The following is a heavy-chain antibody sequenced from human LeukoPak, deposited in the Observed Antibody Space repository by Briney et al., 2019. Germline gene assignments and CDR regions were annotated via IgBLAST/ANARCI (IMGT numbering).Heavy chain of an antibody. CDR2: VYTTGTT. Sequence: PSQTLSLTCTVSGGSINSGSFYWNWIRQSAGKRLEWIGHVYTTGTTNCNPSLRSRVTISLDTSKNQFSLNLNSVTAADTAVYYCARCTSTSCYNFDYWGQGTLLTVSS. V-gene: IGHV4-61*09. CDR3: ARCTSTSCYNFDY. CDR1: GGSINSGSFY. J-gene: IGHJ4*02. D-gene: IGHD2-2*02.